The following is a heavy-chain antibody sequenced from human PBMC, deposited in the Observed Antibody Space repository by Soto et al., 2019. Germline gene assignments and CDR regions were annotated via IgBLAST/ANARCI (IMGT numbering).Heavy chain of an antibody. CDR2: MNPSTGET. V-gene: IGHV1-8*02. J-gene: IGHJ4*02. CDR1: GYTFTNNG. CDR3: TRAGDSGAWISN. D-gene: IGHD7-27*01. Sequence: ASVKVSGKASGYTFTNNGVNWVRQATGRGLEWMGWMNPSTGETGYTEKFQGRLAMTRDTSITTAYMELTSLTSEDTAVYYCTRAGDSGAWISNWGQGTLVTVSS.